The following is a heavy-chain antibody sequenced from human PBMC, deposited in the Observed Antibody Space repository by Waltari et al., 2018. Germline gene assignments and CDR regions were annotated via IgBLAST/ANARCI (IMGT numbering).Heavy chain of an antibody. CDR1: GFTVNTYY. V-gene: IGHV3-53*01. CDR2: IYSGGTT. Sequence: EVQLMESGGGLIQPGGSLRLSCVVSGFTVNTYYMSWVRQAPGKGPEWVSVIYSGGTTYYADSVKCRFTVTRDDSKNTVYLQMSSLIVDDTAVYFCVRPLTPYSFDAFDRWGQGTVVTVSS. D-gene: IGHD2-15*01. J-gene: IGHJ3*01. CDR3: VRPLTPYSFDAFDR.